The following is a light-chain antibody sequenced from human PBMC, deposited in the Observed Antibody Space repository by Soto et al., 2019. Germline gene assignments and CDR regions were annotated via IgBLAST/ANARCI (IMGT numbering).Light chain of an antibody. CDR2: ATS. CDR1: QDIRNY. J-gene: IGKJ4*01. CDR3: QQYDNLPLT. Sequence: DIQMTQSPSSLSASVGDRVTITCQASQDIRNYLNWYQQKPGKAPKLLIYATSNLETGVPSRFSGSGSGTDFTFTISSLQPEDIATYYCQQYDNLPLTFGGGTKVEIK. V-gene: IGKV1-33*01.